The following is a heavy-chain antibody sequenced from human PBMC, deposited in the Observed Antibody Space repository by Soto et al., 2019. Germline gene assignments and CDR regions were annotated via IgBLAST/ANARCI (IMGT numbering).Heavy chain of an antibody. D-gene: IGHD3-22*01. J-gene: IGHJ4*02. Sequence: VGSLRLSCAASGFTFSSYSMNWVRQAPGKGLEWVSSISSSSSYIYYADSVKGRFTISRDNAKNSLYLQMNSLRAEDTAVYYCARSLDYYDSSGPGYWGQGTLVTVSS. V-gene: IGHV3-21*01. CDR1: GFTFSSYS. CDR2: ISSSSSYI. CDR3: ARSLDYYDSSGPGY.